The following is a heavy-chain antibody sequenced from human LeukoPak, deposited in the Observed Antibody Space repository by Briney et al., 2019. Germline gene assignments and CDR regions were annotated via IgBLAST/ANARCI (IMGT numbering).Heavy chain of an antibody. D-gene: IGHD2-2*01. Sequence: ASVKVSCKASGYTFTTYDINWVRQATGQGLEWMGWMNPNSGNTGYVQKFHGRVTFTRDTSKSTAYMELSRLRSDDTAVYYCARDPGYCSSTSCWMDVWGKGTTVTISS. CDR2: MNPNSGNT. J-gene: IGHJ6*04. CDR1: GYTFTTYD. V-gene: IGHV1-8*03. CDR3: ARDPGYCSSTSCWMDV.